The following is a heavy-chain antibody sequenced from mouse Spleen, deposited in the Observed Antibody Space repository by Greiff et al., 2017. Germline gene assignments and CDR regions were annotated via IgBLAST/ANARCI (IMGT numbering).Heavy chain of an antibody. CDR3: ARQDGYGEGLAY. CDR2: ISSGGSYT. V-gene: IGHV5-6*01. CDR1: GFTFSSYG. D-gene: IGHD2-2*01. J-gene: IGHJ3*01. Sequence: EVKLMEPGGDLVKPGGSLKLSCAASGFTFSSYGMSWVRQTPDKGLEWVATISSGGSYTYYPDSVKGRFTISRDNAKNTLYLQMSSLKSEDTAMYYCARQDGYGEGLAYWGQGTLVTVSA.